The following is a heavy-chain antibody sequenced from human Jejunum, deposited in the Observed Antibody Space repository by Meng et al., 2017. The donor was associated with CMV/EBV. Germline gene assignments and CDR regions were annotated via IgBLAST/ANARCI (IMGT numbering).Heavy chain of an antibody. CDR3: ALFTRSWFDP. CDR2: IYWDDDK. Sequence: QSTVMVSRPTLVKPTQTVTRACTFSEFSLSTSEVGVGGIRQTPEKALEWLAVIYWDDDKRYSPSLKSRLTITKDTSKNLVVLTLTNMDPVDTATYYCALFTRSWFDPWGQGTLVTVSS. D-gene: IGHD2-2*01. V-gene: IGHV2-5*02. J-gene: IGHJ5*02. CDR1: EFSLSTSEVG.